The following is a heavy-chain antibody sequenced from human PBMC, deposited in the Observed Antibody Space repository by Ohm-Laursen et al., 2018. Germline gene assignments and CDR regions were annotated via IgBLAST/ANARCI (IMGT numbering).Heavy chain of an antibody. Sequence: SLRLSCAASGFSFRTYWMHWVRQAPGKGLVWVSRVNPEGTSTTYADSVKGRFTISRDNAKDMLYLQMNGVRVEDTSVYYCARGPPFYCTGGSCYSHYFHYWGQGTLVTASS. D-gene: IGHD2-15*01. CDR1: GFSFRTYW. CDR2: VNPEGTST. V-gene: IGHV3-74*01. J-gene: IGHJ4*02. CDR3: ARGPPFYCTGGSCYSHYFHY.